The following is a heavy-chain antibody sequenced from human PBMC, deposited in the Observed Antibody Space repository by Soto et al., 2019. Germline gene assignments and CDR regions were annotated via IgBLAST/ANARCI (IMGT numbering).Heavy chain of an antibody. V-gene: IGHV3-30*03. CDR1: GFTFSSYG. J-gene: IGHJ6*02. D-gene: IGHD5-18*01. CDR3: AILWGNRGYSLGNYYGMDV. CDR2: ISYDGSNK. Sequence: GGSLRLSCAASGFTFSSYGMHWVRQAPGKGLEWVAVISYDGSNKYYADSVKGRFTISRDNSKNTLYLQMNSLRAEDTAVYYCAILWGNRGYSLGNYYGMDVWGQGTTVTVSS.